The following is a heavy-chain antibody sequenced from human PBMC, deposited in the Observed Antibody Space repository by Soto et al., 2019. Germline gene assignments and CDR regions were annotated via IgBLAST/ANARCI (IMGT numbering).Heavy chain of an antibody. V-gene: IGHV1-2*02. CDR2: INPKNGDT. CDR3: AREAGASNIAAVLLDP. Sequence: QVQVVQSGAEVKKPGASVKVSCKTSGYFFNDYHMHWVRKAPGQGLEWMGWINPKNGDTNYAQKFQDRVTMTGDTSISTVYIELSRLTSDDTAVYYCAREAGASNIAAVLLDPWGQGTLVTVSS. CDR1: GYFFNDYH. D-gene: IGHD3-3*02. J-gene: IGHJ5*02.